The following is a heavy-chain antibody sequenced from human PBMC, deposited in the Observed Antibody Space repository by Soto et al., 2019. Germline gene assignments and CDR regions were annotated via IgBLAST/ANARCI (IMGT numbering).Heavy chain of an antibody. Sequence: ASVKVSCKASGYTFTSYGISWVRQAPGQGLEWMGWISAYNGNTNYAQKLQGRVTMTTDTSTSTAYMELRSLRSDDTAVYYCARGGGQQMLRGIPYNWFDPWGQGNTVTVSS. V-gene: IGHV1-18*01. CDR2: ISAYNGNT. CDR3: ARGGGQQMLRGIPYNWFDP. J-gene: IGHJ5*02. D-gene: IGHD6-13*01. CDR1: GYTFTSYG.